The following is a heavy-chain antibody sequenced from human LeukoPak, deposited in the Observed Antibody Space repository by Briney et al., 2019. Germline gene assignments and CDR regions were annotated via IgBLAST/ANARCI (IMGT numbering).Heavy chain of an antibody. CDR2: ISSSGSNI. V-gene: IGHV3-11*01. J-gene: IGHJ5*02. Sequence: GGSLRLSCAASGFTFSDYYMCWIRQAPGKGLEWVSSISSSGSNIFYADSVKGRFTISRDNAKNSLYLQMNSLRAEDTAVYYFATGGPSWGQGTLVTVSS. CDR1: GFTFSDYY. CDR3: ATGGPS. D-gene: IGHD3-16*01.